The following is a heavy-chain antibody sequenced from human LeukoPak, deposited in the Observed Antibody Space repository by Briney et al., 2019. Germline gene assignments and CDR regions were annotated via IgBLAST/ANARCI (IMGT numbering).Heavy chain of an antibody. CDR1: GFTFSSYG. CDR2: IWYDGSNK. Sequence: GGSLRLSCGASGFTFSSYGMHWVREAPGKGLEWVAVIWYDGSNKFYADSVKGRFTISRDNSKNTLYLQMNSLRAEDTAVYYCARGGWFGELSLDYWGQGTLVTVSS. V-gene: IGHV3-33*01. J-gene: IGHJ4*02. D-gene: IGHD3-10*01. CDR3: ARGGWFGELSLDY.